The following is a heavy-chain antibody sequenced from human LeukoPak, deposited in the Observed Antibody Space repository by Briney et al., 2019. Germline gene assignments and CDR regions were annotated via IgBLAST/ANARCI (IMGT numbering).Heavy chain of an antibody. V-gene: IGHV1-46*01. D-gene: IGHD1-14*01. CDR3: AKDMTGGIWARATSFDH. Sequence: AASVKVSCKASGYTFTSYYMHWVRQVPGQGLEWMGIINPSGGSTSYAQKFQGRVTMTRDMSTSTVYMELSSLRSEDTAVYYCAKDMTGGIWARATSFDHWGQGTLVTVSS. CDR2: INPSGGST. CDR1: GYTFTSYY. J-gene: IGHJ4*02.